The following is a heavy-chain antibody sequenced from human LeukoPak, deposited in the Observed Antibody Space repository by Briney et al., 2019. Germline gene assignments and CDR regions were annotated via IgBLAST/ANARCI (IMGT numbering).Heavy chain of an antibody. V-gene: IGHV1-3*01. Sequence: ASVKVPCTASGYTFTKYVVHWVRQAPGQRPEWMGWINAGNGDTKYSQNFQDRVTITGDTSANTAYMELSSLTSEDTALYYCARDDCGDTCYPGGYWGQGTLVTVSS. CDR2: INAGNGDT. CDR1: GYTFTKYV. J-gene: IGHJ4*02. D-gene: IGHD4/OR15-4a*01. CDR3: ARDDCGDTCYPGGY.